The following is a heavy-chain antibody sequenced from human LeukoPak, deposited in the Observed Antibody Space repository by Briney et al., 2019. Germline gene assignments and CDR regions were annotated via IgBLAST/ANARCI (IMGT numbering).Heavy chain of an antibody. J-gene: IGHJ4*02. V-gene: IGHV4-61*02. CDR1: GGSICSSSYY. CDR3: ARANYDGSDY. D-gene: IGHD3-22*01. CDR2: IYTSGTT. Sequence: SETLSLTCTVSGGSICSSSYYWSWIRQPAGKGLEWIGRIYTSGTTNYNPSLKSRVTMSVDTSKNQFSLKMRSVTAADTAAYYCARANYDGSDYWGQGTLVTVSS.